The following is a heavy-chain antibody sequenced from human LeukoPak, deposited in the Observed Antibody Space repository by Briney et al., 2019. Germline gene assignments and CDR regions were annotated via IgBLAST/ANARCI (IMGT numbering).Heavy chain of an antibody. D-gene: IGHD1-26*01. CDR2: ISGSGGST. V-gene: IGHV3-23*01. CDR3: AKGGSYDSHAFDI. CDR1: GFTFSSYA. J-gene: IGHJ3*02. Sequence: PGGSLRLSCAASGFTFSSYAMHWVRQAPGKGLEWVSAISGSGGSTYYADSVKGRFTISRDNSKNTLYLQMNSLRAEDTAVYYCAKGGSYDSHAFDIWGQGTMVTVSS.